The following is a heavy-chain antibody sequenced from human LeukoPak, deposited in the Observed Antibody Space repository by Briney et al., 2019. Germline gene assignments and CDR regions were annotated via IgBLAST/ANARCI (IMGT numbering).Heavy chain of an antibody. CDR2: IKKDGSET. V-gene: IGHV3-7*03. Sequence: PGGSLRLSCAASGFTFSTSWMSWVRQVPGKGLEWVAXIKKDGSETYYVDSVKGRFTISRDNAKNSLYLQMNSLRAEDTAMYYCARGRYSGTTYYFDYWGQEPWSPSPQ. CDR3: ARGRYSGTTYYFDY. D-gene: IGHD5-12*01. CDR1: GFTFSTSW. J-gene: IGHJ4*01.